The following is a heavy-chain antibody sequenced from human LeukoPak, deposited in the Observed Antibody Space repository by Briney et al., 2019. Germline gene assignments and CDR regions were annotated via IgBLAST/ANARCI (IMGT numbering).Heavy chain of an antibody. CDR1: TFTFSKYA. Sequence: PGGSLRLSCAASTFTFSKYAVSWVRQAPGKGLEWVSAISKSGEDTYYRDSVMGRFTISRDNSKNTLYLQMNSLRAEDTAIYYCAEGRGAYGSTTFDYWGQGTLVTVSS. V-gene: IGHV3-23*01. CDR2: ISKSGEDT. CDR3: AEGRGAYGSTTFDY. D-gene: IGHD2-15*01. J-gene: IGHJ4*02.